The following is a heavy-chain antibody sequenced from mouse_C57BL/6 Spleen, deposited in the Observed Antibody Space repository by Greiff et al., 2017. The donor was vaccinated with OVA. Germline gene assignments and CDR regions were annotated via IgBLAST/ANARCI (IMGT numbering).Heavy chain of an antibody. J-gene: IGHJ4*01. CDR1: GYAFTNYL. CDR3: ARNYYDYDGYYAMDY. V-gene: IGHV1-54*01. Sequence: VQLQQSGAELVRPGTSVKVSCKASGYAFTNYLIEWVKQRPGQGLEWIGVINPGSGGTNYNEKFKGKATLTADKSSSTAYMQLSSLTSEDSAVYFCARNYYDYDGYYAMDYWGQGTSVTVSS. CDR2: INPGSGGT. D-gene: IGHD2-4*01.